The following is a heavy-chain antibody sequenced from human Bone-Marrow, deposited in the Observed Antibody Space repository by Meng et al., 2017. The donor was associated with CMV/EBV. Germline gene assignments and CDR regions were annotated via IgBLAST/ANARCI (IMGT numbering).Heavy chain of an antibody. J-gene: IGHJ4*02. Sequence: GGSLRLSCAASGFTFSSDWMTWVRQAPGKGLEWVANINQDGSEKYYVDSVKGRFTISRDNAKNSLYLQMSSLRAEDTAVYYCARDSPARAWGQGTLVTVSS. CDR2: INQDGSEK. CDR1: GFTFSSDW. D-gene: IGHD1-26*01. CDR3: ARDSPARA. V-gene: IGHV3-7*01.